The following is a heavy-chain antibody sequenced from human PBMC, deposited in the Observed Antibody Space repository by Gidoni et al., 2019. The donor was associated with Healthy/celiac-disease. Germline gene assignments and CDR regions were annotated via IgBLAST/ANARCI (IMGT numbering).Heavy chain of an antibody. V-gene: IGHV3-33*01. Sequence: QVQLVESGGGVVQPGRSLRLSCAASGFTFSSYGMHWVRQAPGKGLEWVAVIWYDGSNKYYADSVKGRFTISRDNSKNTLYLQMNSLRAEDTAVYYCARAGGYCSSTSCHYYFDYWGQGTLVTVSS. CDR3: ARAGGYCSSTSCHYYFDY. J-gene: IGHJ4*02. CDR2: IWYDGSNK. CDR1: GFTFSSYG. D-gene: IGHD2-2*01.